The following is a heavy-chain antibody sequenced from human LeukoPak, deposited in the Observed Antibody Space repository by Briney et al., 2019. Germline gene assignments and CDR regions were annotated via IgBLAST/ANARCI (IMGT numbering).Heavy chain of an antibody. J-gene: IGHJ4*02. CDR2: IYSGGTT. V-gene: IGHV3-53*01. CDR1: GFTVSGNY. Sequence: GGSLRLSCAVSGFTVSGNYMSWVRQAPGKGLEWVSLIYSGGTTYYADSVKGRFTISRDNSKKTLYLQMNSLRVVDTAVYYCASYGGYSDFDHWGQGTLVTVSS. D-gene: IGHD4-23*01. CDR3: ASYGGYSDFDH.